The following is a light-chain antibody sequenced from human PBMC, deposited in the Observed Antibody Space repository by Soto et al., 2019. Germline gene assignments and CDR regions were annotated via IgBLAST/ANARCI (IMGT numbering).Light chain of an antibody. CDR2: AAS. Sequence: DIQMTQSPSSLSASVGDRVTITCRASQSLSSYLNWYQQKPGKAPKLLIYAASSLQSGVPSRFSCSGSWSYFNLTISSLQPEDFAPYYGQQSDSTPRFTFSPGTKVYIK. CDR1: QSLSSY. V-gene: IGKV1-39*01. CDR3: QQSDSTPRFT. J-gene: IGKJ3*01.